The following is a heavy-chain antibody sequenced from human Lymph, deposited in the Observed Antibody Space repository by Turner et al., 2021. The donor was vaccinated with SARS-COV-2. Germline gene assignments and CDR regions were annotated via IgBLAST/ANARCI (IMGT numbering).Heavy chain of an antibody. Sequence: QVQLVESGGGVVQPGRSLRLSCAASGFTFSSYGMHWVRQAPGKGLEWVAFIWYDGSNKYYADSVKGRVTISRDNSKNTLYLQMNSLRAEDTAVYYCARGSAGGDVWGQGTTVTVSS. D-gene: IGHD6-13*01. V-gene: IGHV3-33*01. CDR1: GFTFSSYG. CDR3: ARGSAGGDV. CDR2: IWYDGSNK. J-gene: IGHJ6*02.